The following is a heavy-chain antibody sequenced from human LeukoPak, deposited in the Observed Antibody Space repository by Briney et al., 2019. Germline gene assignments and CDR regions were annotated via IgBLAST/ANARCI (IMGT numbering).Heavy chain of an antibody. CDR1: GYTLTELS. CDR2: FDPEDGET. J-gene: IGHJ4*02. D-gene: IGHD3-10*01. CDR3: ATVFLRNYYYGSGTAGLWY. V-gene: IGHV1-24*01. Sequence: ASVKVSCKVSGYTLTELSMHWVRQAPGKGLEWMGGFDPEDGETIYAQKFQGRVTMTEDTSTDTAYMELSSLRSEDTAVYYCATVFLRNYYYGSGTAGLWYWGQGTLVTVSS.